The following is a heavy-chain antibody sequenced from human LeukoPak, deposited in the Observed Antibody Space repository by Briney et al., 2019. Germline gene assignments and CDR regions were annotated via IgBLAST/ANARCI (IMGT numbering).Heavy chain of an antibody. CDR3: ARDESGYGFDY. D-gene: IGHD5-18*01. J-gene: IGHJ4*02. CDR2: ISSSSSYI. CDR1: GFTFSSYS. Sequence: GGSLRLSCAASGFTFSSYSMNWVRQAPGKGLEWGSSISSSSSYIYYADSVKGRFTISRDNAKNSLYLQMNSLRAEDTAVYYCARDESGYGFDYWGQGTLVTVSS. V-gene: IGHV3-21*01.